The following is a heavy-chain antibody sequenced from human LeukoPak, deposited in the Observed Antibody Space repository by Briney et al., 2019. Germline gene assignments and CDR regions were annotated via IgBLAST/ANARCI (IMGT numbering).Heavy chain of an antibody. V-gene: IGHV1-2*04. CDR1: GGTFSSYA. J-gene: IGHJ4*02. CDR2: INPNSGGT. CDR3: ARALRTMVRGVPNEDFDY. D-gene: IGHD3-10*01. Sequence: VASVKVSCKASGGTFSSYAISWVRQAPGQGLKWMGWINPNSGGTNYAQKFQGWVTMTRDTSISTAYMELSRLRSDDTAVYYCARALRTMVRGVPNEDFDYWGQGTLVTVSS.